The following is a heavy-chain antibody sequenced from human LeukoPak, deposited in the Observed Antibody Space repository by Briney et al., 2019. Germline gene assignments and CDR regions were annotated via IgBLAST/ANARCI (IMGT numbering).Heavy chain of an antibody. CDR1: GGSFSDYY. D-gene: IGHD3-16*01. CDR2: INHSGST. Sequence: SETLSLTCAVYGGSFSDYYWSWMRQPPGKGLEWIGEINHSGSTNYNPSLKSRVTISVDTSKNQISLKLSSVTAADTAVYYCARETSQKGAHYMDVWGKGTTVTISS. CDR3: ARETSQKGAHYMDV. J-gene: IGHJ6*03. V-gene: IGHV4-34*01.